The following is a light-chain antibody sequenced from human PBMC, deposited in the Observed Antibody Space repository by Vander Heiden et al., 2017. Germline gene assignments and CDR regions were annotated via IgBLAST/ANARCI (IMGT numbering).Light chain of an antibody. V-gene: IGKV2-28*01. J-gene: IGKJ4*01. CDR2: LCY. CDR3: MQALQTPHT. CDR1: QSLLHSNVYNY. Sequence: DVVMTQSPPSLLATSREAASIPCKSSQSLLHSNVYNYVDWYLQKPGQSPQLLIYLCYRRASGVPDRFSGSGSGTDFTLKISRVEAEDVGVYYCMQALQTPHTFGGRTKVEIK.